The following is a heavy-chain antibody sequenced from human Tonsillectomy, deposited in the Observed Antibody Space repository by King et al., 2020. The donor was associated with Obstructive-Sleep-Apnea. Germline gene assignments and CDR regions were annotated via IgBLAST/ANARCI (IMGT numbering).Heavy chain of an antibody. J-gene: IGHJ4*02. CDR3: ARDPLWFGEFAYFDY. Sequence: VQLQESGPGLVKPSETLSLTCTVSGGSISSYYWSWIRQPAGKGLEWIGRIYTSGSTNYNPSLKSRVTMSVDTSKNQFSLKLSSVTAADTAVYYCARDPLWFGEFAYFDYWGQGTLVTVSS. CDR1: GGSISSYY. D-gene: IGHD3-10*01. CDR2: IYTSGST. V-gene: IGHV4-4*07.